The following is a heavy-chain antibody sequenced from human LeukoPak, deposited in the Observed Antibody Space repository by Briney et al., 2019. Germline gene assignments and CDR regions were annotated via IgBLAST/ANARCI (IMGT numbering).Heavy chain of an antibody. V-gene: IGHV1-24*01. D-gene: IGHD3-10*01. CDR1: GYTFTGYY. J-gene: IGHJ5*02. CDR2: FDPEDGET. Sequence: ASVKVSCKASGYTFTGYYMHWVRQAPGKGLEWMGGFDPEDGETIYAQKFQGRVTMTEDTSTDTAYMELSSLRSEDTAVYYCATCYYGSGKGDNWFDPWGQGTLVTVSS. CDR3: ATCYYGSGKGDNWFDP.